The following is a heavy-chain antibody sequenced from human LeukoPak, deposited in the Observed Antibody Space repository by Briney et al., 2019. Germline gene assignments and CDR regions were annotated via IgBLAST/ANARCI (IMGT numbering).Heavy chain of an antibody. J-gene: IGHJ3*02. V-gene: IGHV4-4*07. CDR3: AREAWWRAFDI. Sequence: EWIGRIYTSGSTNYNPSLKSRVTMSVDTSKNQLSLKLSSVTAADTAVYYCAREAWWRAFDIWGQGTMVTVSS. D-gene: IGHD2-15*01. CDR2: IYTSGST.